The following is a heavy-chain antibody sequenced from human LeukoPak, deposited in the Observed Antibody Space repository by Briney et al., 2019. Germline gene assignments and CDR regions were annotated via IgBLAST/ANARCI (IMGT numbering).Heavy chain of an antibody. CDR2: IYHSGST. V-gene: IGHV4-4*02. J-gene: IGHJ3*02. CDR3: ARDPKFFYGSALDVFDI. Sequence: PSGTLSLTCAVSGGSISGSHWWSWVRQPPGKGLEWIGEIYHSGSTNYNPCLKSRVTVSVDKSKNQFSLKLISVTAADTAVYYCARDPKFFYGSALDVFDIWGQGTVVTVSS. D-gene: IGHD3-10*01. CDR1: GGSISGSHW.